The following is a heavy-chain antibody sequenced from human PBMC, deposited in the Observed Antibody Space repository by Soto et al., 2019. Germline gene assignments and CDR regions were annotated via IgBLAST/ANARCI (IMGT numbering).Heavy chain of an antibody. CDR2: IYYSGNT. V-gene: IGHV4-30-4*01. CDR1: GGSISSGDYY. CDR3: ARVQFKGVGFKSHSGMDV. Sequence: SETLSLTCTVSGGSISSGDYYWSWIRQPPGKGLEWIGYIYYSGNTYYNPSLRSRVIISVDTSKNQFSLKLSSVTAADTAVYYCARVQFKGVGFKSHSGMDVWGQGPTVPVSS. J-gene: IGHJ6*01.